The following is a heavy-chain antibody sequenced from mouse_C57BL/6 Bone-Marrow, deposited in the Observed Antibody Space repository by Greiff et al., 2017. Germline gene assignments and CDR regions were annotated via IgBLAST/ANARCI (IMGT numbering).Heavy chain of an antibody. Sequence: EVQLQQSGPELVKPGASVKISCKASGYTFTDYYMNWVKQSHGKSLEWIGDINPNNGGTSYNQKFKGKATLTVDKSSSTAYMELRSLTSEDSAVXYCARCHYYAMDYWGQGTSVTVSS. CDR1: GYTFTDYY. CDR2: INPNNGGT. V-gene: IGHV1-26*01. J-gene: IGHJ4*01. CDR3: ARCHYYAMDY.